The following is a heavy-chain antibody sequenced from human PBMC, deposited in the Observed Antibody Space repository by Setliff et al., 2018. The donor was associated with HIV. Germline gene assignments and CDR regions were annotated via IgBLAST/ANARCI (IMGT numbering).Heavy chain of an antibody. D-gene: IGHD3-10*01. J-gene: IGHJ4*02. CDR3: ARPYGSGTKKYRWWYFDY. CDR1: NGSFSGYY. V-gene: IGHV4-34*01. CDR2: INHSGST. Sequence: PSETLSLTCAVYNGSFSGYYWSWIRQPPGKGLEWIGEINHSGSTNYNPPLKSRVTISVDTSKNQFSLKLSSVTAADTAVYYCARPYGSGTKKYRWWYFDYWGQGTLVTVSS.